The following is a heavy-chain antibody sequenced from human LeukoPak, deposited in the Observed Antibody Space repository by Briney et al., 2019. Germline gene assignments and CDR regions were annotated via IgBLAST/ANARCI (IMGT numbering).Heavy chain of an antibody. CDR3: AREYFDWLLPFDY. CDR1: GGAFSGYY. CDR2: ISYSGGT. V-gene: IGHV4-39*07. J-gene: IGHJ4*02. Sequence: KPSETLSLTCAVSGGAFSGYYWGWIRQPPGKGLEWIGSISYSGGTHYNPSLRSRVTISVDTSKNQCSLKLSSVTAADTAVYYCAREYFDWLLPFDYWGQGTLVTVSS. D-gene: IGHD3-9*01.